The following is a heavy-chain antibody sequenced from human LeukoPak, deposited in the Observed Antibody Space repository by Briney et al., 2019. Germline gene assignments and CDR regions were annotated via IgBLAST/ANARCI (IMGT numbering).Heavy chain of an antibody. Sequence: SETLSLTCTVSGGSINSYYLSWIRQPPGKGLEWIGYIYYSGSTNYNPSLKSRVTISVDTSKNQFSLKLSSVTAADTAVYYCASVDRVENYFDYWGQGTLVTVSS. CDR2: IYYSGST. J-gene: IGHJ4*02. D-gene: IGHD5-12*01. V-gene: IGHV4-59*01. CDR3: ASVDRVENYFDY. CDR1: GGSINSYY.